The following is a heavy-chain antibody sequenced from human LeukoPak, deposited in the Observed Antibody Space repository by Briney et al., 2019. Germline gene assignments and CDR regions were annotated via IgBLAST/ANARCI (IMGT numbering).Heavy chain of an antibody. V-gene: IGHV4-34*01. D-gene: IGHD4-17*01. CDR2: INHSGYT. CDR3: TSMTTRHEY. CDR1: GVSFDDYY. Sequence: PSETLSLTCGVSGVSFDDYYWSWVRQTPGKGLEWLGEINHSGYTNDSPSLKSRVTLSIDTSRKQFSLNLRSVTVADAGIYYCTSMTTRHEYWGQGNLDTVSS. J-gene: IGHJ4*02.